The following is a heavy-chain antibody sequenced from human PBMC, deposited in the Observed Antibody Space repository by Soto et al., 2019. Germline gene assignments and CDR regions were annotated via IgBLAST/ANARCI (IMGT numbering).Heavy chain of an antibody. J-gene: IGHJ6*02. CDR2: VYPSGKS. CDR1: GGSISSYY. CDR3: ARCGLDYGMDV. Sequence: QVQLQESGPGLVKPSETLSLTCTVSGGSISSYYWCWIRQPAGKGLEWIGRVYPSGKSNYNPSLKSRLTMSGDTSRNQFSLNLTSVTAADTAVYYCARCGLDYGMDVWGQGTTVTVSS. V-gene: IGHV4-4*07. D-gene: IGHD3-16*01.